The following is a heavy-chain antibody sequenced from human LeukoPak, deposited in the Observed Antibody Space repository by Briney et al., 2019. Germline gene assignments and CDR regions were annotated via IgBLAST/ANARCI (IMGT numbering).Heavy chain of an antibody. V-gene: IGHV3-48*03. J-gene: IGHJ3*02. CDR2: ISSSGSDK. Sequence: PGGSLRLSCAASGXSFSDHEMNWVRQTPGKGLEWVSYISSSGSDKYYPDSVKGRFTISRDNAKNSLYLQMNSLRAEDTAVYYCARRTSGAFAIWGQGTKVTVSS. CDR1: GXSFSDHE. CDR3: ARRTSGAFAI.